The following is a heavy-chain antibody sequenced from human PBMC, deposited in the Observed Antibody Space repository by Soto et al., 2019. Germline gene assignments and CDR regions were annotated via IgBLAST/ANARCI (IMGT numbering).Heavy chain of an antibody. CDR3: AKARVRIVGANSFDY. CDR2: ISDDGDKR. D-gene: IGHD1-26*01. J-gene: IGHJ4*02. Sequence: LSCVGSGFTFSNYGMHWVRQPPGKGLEWVALISDDGDKRYYADSVRGRLIISRDNSKDTLYLQMNSLGPDDTAVYFCAKARVRIVGANSFDYWGQGTPVTVSS. CDR1: GFTFSNYG. V-gene: IGHV3-30*18.